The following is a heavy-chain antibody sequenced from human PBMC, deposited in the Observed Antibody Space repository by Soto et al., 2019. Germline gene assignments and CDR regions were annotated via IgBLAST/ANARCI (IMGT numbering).Heavy chain of an antibody. D-gene: IGHD2-2*01. CDR2: IYSGGNT. V-gene: IGHV3-53*01. Sequence: PGGSLRLSCAASGFNVKNNYMSWVRQAPGKGLEWVSVIYSGGNTYYTDSVKGRFSISRDNSKNMLYLQMDSLRGDDTAVYYCAREGVPAASFEYWGQGA. J-gene: IGHJ4*02. CDR1: GFNVKNNY. CDR3: AREGVPAASFEY.